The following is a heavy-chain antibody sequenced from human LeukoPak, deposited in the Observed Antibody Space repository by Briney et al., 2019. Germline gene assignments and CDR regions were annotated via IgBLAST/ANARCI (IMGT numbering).Heavy chain of an antibody. CDR3: ARSDGYNHPFDY. J-gene: IGHJ4*02. V-gene: IGHV1-2*02. D-gene: IGHD5-24*01. CDR2: INPNSGGT. CDR1: GYTFTGYY. Sequence: ASVKVSCKASGYTFTGYYMHWVRQAPGQGLEWMGWINPNSGGTNYAQKFQGRVTMTRDTSISTAYMELSRLRSADTAVYYCARSDGYNHPFDYWGQGTLVTVSS.